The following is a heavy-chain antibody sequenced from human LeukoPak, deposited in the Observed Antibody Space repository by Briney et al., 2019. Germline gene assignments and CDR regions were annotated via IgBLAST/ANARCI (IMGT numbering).Heavy chain of an antibody. Sequence: PSETLSLTCTVSGYSISSGYYWGWIRPPPGKGLEWIGSIYHSGSTYYNPSLKSRVTISVDTSKNQFSLKLSSVTAADTAVYYCARCAVTAVVTSYNWFDPWGQGTLVTVSS. D-gene: IGHD4-23*01. V-gene: IGHV4-38-2*02. CDR3: ARCAVTAVVTSYNWFDP. J-gene: IGHJ5*02. CDR2: IYHSGST. CDR1: GYSISSGYY.